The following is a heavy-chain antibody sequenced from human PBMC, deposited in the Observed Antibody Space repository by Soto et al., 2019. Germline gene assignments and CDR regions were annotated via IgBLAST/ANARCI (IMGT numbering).Heavy chain of an antibody. D-gene: IGHD3-22*01. CDR1: GYTFTGDY. CDR2: INPNSGGT. J-gene: IGHJ6*02. Sequence: APVKVSSKASGYTFTGDYIYLVRQAPGQGLEWMGWINPNSGGTNYAQKFQGRVTMARDTSINTAYMELSRLRFDDTAVYYCARDQNYYDSSSYRGGMDVWGQGTTVTVSS. V-gene: IGHV1-2*02. CDR3: ARDQNYYDSSSYRGGMDV.